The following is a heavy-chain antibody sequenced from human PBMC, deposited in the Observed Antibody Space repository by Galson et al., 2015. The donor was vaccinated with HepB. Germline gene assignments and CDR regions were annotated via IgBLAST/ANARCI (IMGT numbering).Heavy chain of an antibody. CDR3: ARETQFRYFDWFIDY. J-gene: IGHJ4*02. Sequence: SLRLSCAASGFTFGNYWMHWVRQAPGKGLEWVSVIYSGGRTYYADSVKGRFTISRDNSKNTLYLQMNSLRAEDTAVYYCARETQFRYFDWFIDYWGQGTLVSVSS. CDR1: GFTFGNYW. V-gene: IGHV3-53*01. D-gene: IGHD3-9*01. CDR2: IYSGGRT.